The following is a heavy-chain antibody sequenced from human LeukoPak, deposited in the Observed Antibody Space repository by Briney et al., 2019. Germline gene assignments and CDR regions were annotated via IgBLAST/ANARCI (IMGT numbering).Heavy chain of an antibody. CDR3: ASSELYNWNDLGLHY. CDR2: ISAYNGNT. Sequence: ASVKVSCKASGYTFTSYGISWVRQAPRQGLEWMGWISAYNGNTNYAQKLQGRVTMTTDTSTSTAYMELRSLRSDDTAVYYCASSELYNWNDLGLHYWGQGTLVTVSS. CDR1: GYTFTSYG. D-gene: IGHD1-20*01. J-gene: IGHJ4*02. V-gene: IGHV1-18*01.